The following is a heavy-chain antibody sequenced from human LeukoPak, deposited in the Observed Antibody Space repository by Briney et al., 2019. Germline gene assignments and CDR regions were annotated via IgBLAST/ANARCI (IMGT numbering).Heavy chain of an antibody. V-gene: IGHV4-30-4*01. D-gene: IGHD3-10*01. Sequence: SETLSLTCTASGVSISSGDYYWSWIRQPPGKGLEWIGYIYYSGSTYYNPSLKSRVTISVDTSKNQFSLKLSPVTAADTAVYYCARTLVWFGEFLNWFDPWGQGTLVTVSS. CDR2: IYYSGST. CDR1: GVSISSGDYY. CDR3: ARTLVWFGEFLNWFDP. J-gene: IGHJ5*02.